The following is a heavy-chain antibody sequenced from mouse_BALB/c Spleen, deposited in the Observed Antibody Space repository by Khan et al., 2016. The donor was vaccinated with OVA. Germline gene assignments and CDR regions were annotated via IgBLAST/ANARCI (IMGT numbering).Heavy chain of an antibody. D-gene: IGHD2-1*01. CDR2: INSDGSAI. CDR3: MSYGNYWYFDV. V-gene: IGHV11-2*02. Sequence: EVELVESGGGLVQPGGSRGLSCEGSGFTFSGFWMSWVRQTPGKTLEWIGDINSDGSAINYAPSIKDRFTIFRDNDKSTLYLQMSNVRSEDTATYFCMSYGNYWYFDVWGAGTTVTVSS. J-gene: IGHJ1*01. CDR1: GFTFSGFW.